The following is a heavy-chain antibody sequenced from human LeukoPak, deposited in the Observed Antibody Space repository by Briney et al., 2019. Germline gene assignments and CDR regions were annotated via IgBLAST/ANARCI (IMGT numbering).Heavy chain of an antibody. CDR3: ARIVPRANYGMDV. CDR1: GVSISSYY. J-gene: IGHJ6*02. Sequence: SSETLSLTCTVSGVSISSYYWSWIRQPPGKGLEWIGYISYSGSTNYNPSLKSRVTISLDTSKNQFSLKLNSVTAADTAVYYCARIVPRANYGMDVWGQGTTVTVSS. CDR2: ISYSGST. V-gene: IGHV4-59*01. D-gene: IGHD1-26*01.